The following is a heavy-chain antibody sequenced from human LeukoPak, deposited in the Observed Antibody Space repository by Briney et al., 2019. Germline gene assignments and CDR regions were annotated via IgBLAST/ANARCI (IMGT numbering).Heavy chain of an antibody. D-gene: IGHD3-22*01. CDR2: IIPIFGTA. CDR3: ARDTNYYYDSSGYYYDWFDP. CDR1: GGTFSSYA. V-gene: IGHV1-69*06. Sequence: ASVKVSCKASGGTFSSYAISWVRQAPGQGLEWMGGIIPIFGTANYAQKFQGRVTITADKSTSTVYMELSSLRSEDTAVYYCARDTNYYYDSSGYYYDWFDPWGQGTLVTVSS. J-gene: IGHJ5*02.